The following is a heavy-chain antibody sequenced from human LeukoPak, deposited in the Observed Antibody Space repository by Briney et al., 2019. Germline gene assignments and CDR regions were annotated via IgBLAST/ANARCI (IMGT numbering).Heavy chain of an antibody. CDR2: IYSGGST. D-gene: IGHD6-19*01. CDR1: GFTVSSDS. J-gene: IGHJ6*03. Sequence: GGSLRLSCTVSGFTVSSDSMSWVRQAPGKGLEWVSFIYSGGSTHYSDSVKGRFTISRDNSKNTLYLQMNSLRAEDTAVYYCAKMDRAVAGNYYYYYYMDVWGKGTTVTVSS. CDR3: AKMDRAVAGNYYYYYYMDV. V-gene: IGHV3-53*01.